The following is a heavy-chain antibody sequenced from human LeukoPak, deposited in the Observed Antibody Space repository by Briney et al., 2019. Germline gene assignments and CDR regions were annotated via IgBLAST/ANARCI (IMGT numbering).Heavy chain of an antibody. CDR1: GFTFSSYS. V-gene: IGHV3-21*01. CDR2: ISSSSSYI. D-gene: IGHD2-15*01. CDR3: ARDLVGYPDY. J-gene: IGHJ4*02. Sequence: GGSLRLSCAASGFTFSSYSMDWVRQAPGKGLEWVSSISSSSSYIYYADSVKGRFTISRDNAKNSLYLQVNSLRAEDTAVYYCARDLVGYPDYWGQGTLVTVSS.